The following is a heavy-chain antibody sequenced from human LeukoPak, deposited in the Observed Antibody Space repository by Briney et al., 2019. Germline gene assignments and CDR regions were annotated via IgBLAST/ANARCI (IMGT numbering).Heavy chain of an antibody. V-gene: IGHV3-23*01. CDR2: ISGSGFTT. D-gene: IGHD3-22*01. CDR3: ARSITMIVDWFDP. CDR1: GFTFSSYA. J-gene: IGHJ5*02. Sequence: GGSLRLSCAASGFTFSSYAMTWVRQAPGKGLEWVSTISGSGFTTYYADSVKGRFTISRDNSNNTLSLQISSLRAEDTAVYYCARSITMIVDWFDPWGQGTLVTVSS.